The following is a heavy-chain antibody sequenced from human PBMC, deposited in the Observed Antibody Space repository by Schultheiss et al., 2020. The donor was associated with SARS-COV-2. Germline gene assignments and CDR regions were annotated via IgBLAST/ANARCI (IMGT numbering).Heavy chain of an antibody. J-gene: IGHJ3*02. CDR3: ARDADFSGSYHPDAFDI. CDR2: IYYSGST. CDR1: GGSFSGYY. D-gene: IGHD1-26*01. Sequence: SETLSLTCAVYGGSFSGYYWGWIRQPPGKGLEWIGSIYYSGSTYYNPSLKSRVTISVDTSKNQFSLKLSSVTAADTAVYYCARDADFSGSYHPDAFDIWGQGTMVTVSS. V-gene: IGHV4-34*01.